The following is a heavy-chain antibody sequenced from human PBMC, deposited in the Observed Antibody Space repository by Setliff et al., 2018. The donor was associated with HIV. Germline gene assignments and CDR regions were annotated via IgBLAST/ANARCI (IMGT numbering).Heavy chain of an antibody. D-gene: IGHD3-3*01. J-gene: IGHJ4*01. CDR2: LYVSGDT. CDR1: DDPISSYY. CDR3: ARLDSSIFGTIKPLHHFDY. Sequence: SETLSLTCYVTDDPISSYYWSWVRQPAGKGLEWIGRLYVSGDTNYNPSLKSRVTMSLDTSKKHFSLNLNSVTAADTAMYYCARLDSSIFGTIKPLHHFDYWGQGLMVTVSS. V-gene: IGHV4-4*07.